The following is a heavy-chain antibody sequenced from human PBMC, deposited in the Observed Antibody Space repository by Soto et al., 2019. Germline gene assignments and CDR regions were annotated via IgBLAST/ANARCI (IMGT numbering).Heavy chain of an antibody. CDR1: GYTFTSSG. Sequence: GAALKVSCKPSGYTFTSSGISWVRQAPGQGLEWMGWISGYNGNTNYAQKFRGRVTMTTDTSTTTAYMEVRSLRADDTAVYYCARAPGYCNSTICYIDTFDIWGQGTKVTV. D-gene: IGHD2-2*02. CDR3: ARAPGYCNSTICYIDTFDI. J-gene: IGHJ3*02. V-gene: IGHV1-18*01. CDR2: ISGYNGNT.